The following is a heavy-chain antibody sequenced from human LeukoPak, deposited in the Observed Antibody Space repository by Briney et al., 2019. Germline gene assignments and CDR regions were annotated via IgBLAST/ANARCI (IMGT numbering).Heavy chain of an antibody. Sequence: SVKVSCKASGGTFSSYAISWVRQAPGQGLEWMGGIIPIFGTANYAQKFQGRVTITTDESTSTAYMELSSLRSEDTAVYYCAREWRGSGSWFDPWGQGTLVTVSS. CDR2: IIPIFGTA. CDR1: GGTFSSYA. V-gene: IGHV1-69*05. D-gene: IGHD3-10*01. J-gene: IGHJ5*02. CDR3: AREWRGSGSWFDP.